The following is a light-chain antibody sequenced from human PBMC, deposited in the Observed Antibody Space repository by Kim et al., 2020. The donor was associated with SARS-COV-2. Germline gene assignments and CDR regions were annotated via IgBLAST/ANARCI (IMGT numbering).Light chain of an antibody. CDR1: QGNSNS. J-gene: IGKJ2*01. CDR2: AAS. V-gene: IGKV1-NL1*01. CDR3: QQYFGTPYT. Sequence: YASVGDRVTSTCRASQGNSNSLAWYQQKPGKVPKFLLYAASTLESGVPSRFSGSGSGTDYTLTNRSLLPEDFATYYCQQYFGTPYTFGQGTKLEI.